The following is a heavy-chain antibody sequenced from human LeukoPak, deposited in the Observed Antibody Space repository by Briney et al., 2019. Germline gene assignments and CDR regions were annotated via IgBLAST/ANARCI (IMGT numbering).Heavy chain of an antibody. V-gene: IGHV3-30*02. Sequence: GGSLRLSCAASGFTFSSHGMHWVRQAPGKGLEWVTFISYDGSNKDYADSVKGRFTISRDNSKNTLYLQVDSLRPEDTAVYYCARGGAAGIYGMDVWGQGAIMTVSS. CDR1: GFTFSSHG. D-gene: IGHD6-13*01. CDR3: ARGGAAGIYGMDV. J-gene: IGHJ6*02. CDR2: ISYDGSNK.